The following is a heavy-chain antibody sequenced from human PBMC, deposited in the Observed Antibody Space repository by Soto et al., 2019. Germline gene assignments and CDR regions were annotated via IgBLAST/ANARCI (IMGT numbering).Heavy chain of an antibody. D-gene: IGHD4-4*01. CDR2: IIPILGIA. J-gene: IGHJ4*02. CDR3: ARDLEGYRNLDY. Sequence: ASVKVSCKASGGTFSSYTISWVRQAPGQGLEWMGRIIPILGIANYAQKFQGRVTITADKSTSTAYMELSSLRSEDTAVYYCARDLEGYRNLDYWGQGTLVTVSS. V-gene: IGHV1-69*04. CDR1: GGTFSSYT.